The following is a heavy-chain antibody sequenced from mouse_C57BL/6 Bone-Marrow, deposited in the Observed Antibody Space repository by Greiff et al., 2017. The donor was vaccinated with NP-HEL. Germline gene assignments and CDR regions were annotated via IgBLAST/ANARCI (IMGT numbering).Heavy chain of an antibody. Sequence: QVQLQQPGAELVKPGASVKLSCKASGYTFTSYWMHWVKQRPGQGLEWIGMIHPNSGSTNYNEKFKSKATLTVDKSSSTAYMQLSSLTSEDSAVYYCARPSRSNCGFAYWGQGTLVTVSA. D-gene: IGHD2-5*01. CDR3: ARPSRSNCGFAY. J-gene: IGHJ3*01. CDR2: IHPNSGST. V-gene: IGHV1-64*01. CDR1: GYTFTSYW.